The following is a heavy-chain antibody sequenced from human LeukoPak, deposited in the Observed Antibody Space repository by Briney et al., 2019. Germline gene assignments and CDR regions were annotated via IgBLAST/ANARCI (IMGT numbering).Heavy chain of an antibody. CDR2: ISGSGDST. V-gene: IGHV3-23*01. J-gene: IGHJ4*02. D-gene: IGHD6-19*01. CDR1: GFTFSSYA. Sequence: GGSLRHSCAASGFTFSSYAMSWVRQAPGKGLEWVSAISGSGDSTYYADSVKGRFTISRDNSKNTLYLQMNSLRAEDTAVYYCARDDYSSGWYFAYWGQGTLVTVSS. CDR3: ARDDYSSGWYFAY.